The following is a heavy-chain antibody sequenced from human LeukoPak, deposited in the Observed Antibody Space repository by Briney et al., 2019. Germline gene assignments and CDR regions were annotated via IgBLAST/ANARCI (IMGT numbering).Heavy chain of an antibody. CDR2: IGSKANSYAT. J-gene: IGHJ4*02. Sequence: GGSLRLSCAASGFTFSGSAMHWVRQASGKGLEWVGRIGSKANSYATAYAASVKGRFTISRDDSKNTAYLQMNSLKTEDTAVYYCTSGVGALVMDYWGQGTLVTVSS. V-gene: IGHV3-73*01. D-gene: IGHD1-26*01. CDR3: TSGVGALVMDY. CDR1: GFTFSGSA.